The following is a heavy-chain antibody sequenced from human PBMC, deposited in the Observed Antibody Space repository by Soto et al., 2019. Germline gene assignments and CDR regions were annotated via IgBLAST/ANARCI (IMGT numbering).Heavy chain of an antibody. D-gene: IGHD6-6*01. Sequence: QVQLVQSGAEVKKPGSSVKVSCKASGGTFSSYTISWVRQAPGQGLEWMGRIIPILGIANYAQKFQGRVTITADKSTRTAYRELSSLRSEDTAVYYCAREAARLAHYYSYYMDVWGKGTTVTVSS. CDR1: GGTFSSYT. CDR2: IIPILGIA. J-gene: IGHJ6*03. V-gene: IGHV1-69*08. CDR3: AREAARLAHYYSYYMDV.